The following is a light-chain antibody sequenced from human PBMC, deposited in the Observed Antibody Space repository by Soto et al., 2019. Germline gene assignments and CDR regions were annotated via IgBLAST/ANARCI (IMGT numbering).Light chain of an antibody. Sequence: QSALTQPASVSGFPGQSIAISCTGTSSDVGAYNYISWYQQHPGRAPKLILSEVVNRPSGVSDRFSGSKSGNTASLTISGLQTEDEADYYCSSFTSAYTFVFGTGTKVTVL. CDR1: SSDVGAYNY. V-gene: IGLV2-14*01. CDR2: EVV. CDR3: SSFTSAYTFV. J-gene: IGLJ1*01.